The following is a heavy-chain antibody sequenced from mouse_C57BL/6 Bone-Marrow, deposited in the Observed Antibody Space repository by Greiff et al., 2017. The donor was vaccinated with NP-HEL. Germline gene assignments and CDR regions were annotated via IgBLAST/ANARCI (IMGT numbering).Heavy chain of an antibody. CDR3: ARRGSNYFDY. D-gene: IGHD1-1*01. CDR2: LAPNSGGT. CDR1: GYTFTSYW. V-gene: IGHV1-72*01. Sequence: QVQLQQPGAELVKPGASVKLSCKASGYTFTSYWMHWVKQRPGRGLEWIGRLAPNSGGTKYNEKFKSKATLTVDKPSSAAYMQLSSLTSEDSAVYYCARRGSNYFDYWGQGTTLTVSS. J-gene: IGHJ2*01.